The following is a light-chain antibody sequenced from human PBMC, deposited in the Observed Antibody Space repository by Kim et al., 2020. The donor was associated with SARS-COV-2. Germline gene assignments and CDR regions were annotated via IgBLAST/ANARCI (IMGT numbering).Light chain of an antibody. J-gene: IGKJ5*01. CDR2: GAS. CDR3: QQYNNWPPPIT. CDR1: QSVSSN. V-gene: IGKV3-15*01. Sequence: PGERATPSCRASQSVSSNLAWYQQKPGQAPRLLIYGASTRATGIPARFSGSGSGTEFTLTISSLQSEDFAVYYCQQYNNWPPPITFGQGTRLEIK.